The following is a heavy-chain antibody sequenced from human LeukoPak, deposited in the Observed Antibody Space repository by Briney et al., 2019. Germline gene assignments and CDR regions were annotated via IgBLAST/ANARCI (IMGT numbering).Heavy chain of an antibody. V-gene: IGHV3-48*03. Sequence: PGGSLRLSCAASGFTFSSYEMNWVPQAPGKGLEWVSYISSSGSTIYYADSVKGRFTISRDNAKNSLYLQMNSLRAEDTAVYYCAREEQQLADYWGQGTLVTVSS. CDR2: ISSSGSTI. J-gene: IGHJ4*02. D-gene: IGHD6-13*01. CDR1: GFTFSSYE. CDR3: AREEQQLADY.